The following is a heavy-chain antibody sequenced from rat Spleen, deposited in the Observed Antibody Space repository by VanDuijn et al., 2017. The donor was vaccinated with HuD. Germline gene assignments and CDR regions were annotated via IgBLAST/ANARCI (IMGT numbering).Heavy chain of an antibody. CDR2: IIYDGSRT. V-gene: IGHV5S10*01. J-gene: IGHJ2*01. CDR3: AVSGYGY. Sequence: EVQLVESGGGLVQPGRSLKLSCAASGFTFSDYNMAWVRQAPKKGLEWVATIIYDGSRTYYRDSVKGRFTISRDNAENTVYLQMNRLRSEDTATYYCAVSGYGYWGQGVMVTVSS. D-gene: IGHD4-3*01. CDR1: GFTFSDYN.